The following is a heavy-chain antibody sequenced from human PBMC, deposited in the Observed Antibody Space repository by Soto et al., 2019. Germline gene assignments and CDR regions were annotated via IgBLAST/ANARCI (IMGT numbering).Heavy chain of an antibody. Sequence: SGPTLVNPTQTLTLTCTFSGFSLSTSGVGVGWIRQPPGKALEWLALIYWDDDKRYSPSLKSRLTITKDTSKNQVVLTMTNMDPVDTATYYCAHLYYYDSSGYYLFSGFDYWGQGTLVTVSS. CDR1: GFSLSTSGVG. D-gene: IGHD3-22*01. CDR3: AHLYYYDSSGYYLFSGFDY. J-gene: IGHJ4*02. CDR2: IYWDDDK. V-gene: IGHV2-5*02.